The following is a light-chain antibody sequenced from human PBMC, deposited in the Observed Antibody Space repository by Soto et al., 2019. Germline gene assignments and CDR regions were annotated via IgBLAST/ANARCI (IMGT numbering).Light chain of an antibody. CDR1: QSINSN. J-gene: IGKJ2*01. Sequence: EIVMTQSPATLSVSPGERATLSCRASQSINSNLAWYQQKPGQAPRLLIYDTSTRATGIPARFSGSGSGTEFTLTISSLQSEDFAVYHCQQYNDWPPYTFGQGTKLEIK. CDR2: DTS. V-gene: IGKV3-15*01. CDR3: QQYNDWPPYT.